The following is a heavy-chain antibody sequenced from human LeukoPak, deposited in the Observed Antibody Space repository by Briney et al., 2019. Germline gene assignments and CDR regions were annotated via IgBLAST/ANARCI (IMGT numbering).Heavy chain of an antibody. D-gene: IGHD3-16*02. J-gene: IGHJ4*02. V-gene: IGHV3-74*01. CDR3: GYTNNFYH. CDR2: INSDGSSI. Sequence: GGSLRLSCSASGFTFSNYWMHWVRQAPGKGLVWVSRINSDGSSITYADSVKGRFTISRDNAKNSLYLQMNSLRAEDTAVYYCGYTNNFYHWGQGTLVVVSS. CDR1: GFTFSNYW.